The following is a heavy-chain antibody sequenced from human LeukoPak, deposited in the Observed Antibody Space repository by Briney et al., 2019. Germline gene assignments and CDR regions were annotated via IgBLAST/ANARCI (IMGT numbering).Heavy chain of an antibody. D-gene: IGHD2-21*02. J-gene: IGHJ4*02. CDR1: GYTLTELS. CDR3: ATGLAYCGGDCFNYFDY. Sequence: ASVKVSCKVSGYTLTELSMHWVRQAPGKGLEWMGGFDPEDGETIYARKFQGRVTMTEDTSTDAAYMELSSLRSEDTAVYYCATGLAYCGGDCFNYFDYWGQGTLVTVSS. CDR2: FDPEDGET. V-gene: IGHV1-24*01.